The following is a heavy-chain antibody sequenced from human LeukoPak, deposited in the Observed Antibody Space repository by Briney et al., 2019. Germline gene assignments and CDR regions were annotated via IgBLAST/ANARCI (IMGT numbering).Heavy chain of an antibody. CDR1: GLTFSSYS. J-gene: IGHJ4*02. CDR3: ASGLRVPPGTDYFDY. Sequence: GGSLRLSCAASGLTFSSYSMNWVRQAPGKGLEWVSSISSSSSYIYYADSVKGRFTISRDNAKNSLYLQMNSLRAEDTAVYYCASGLRVPPGTDYFDYWGQGTLVTVSS. V-gene: IGHV3-21*01. D-gene: IGHD2-2*01. CDR2: ISSSSSYI.